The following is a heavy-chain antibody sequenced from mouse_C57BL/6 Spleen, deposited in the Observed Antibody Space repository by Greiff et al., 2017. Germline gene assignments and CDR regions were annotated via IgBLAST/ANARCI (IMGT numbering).Heavy chain of an antibody. D-gene: IGHD4-1*01. Sequence: VQLKESGPELVKPGASVKMSCKASGYTFTDYNMHWVKQSHGKSLEWIGYINPNNGGTSYNQKFKGKATLTVNKSSSTAYMELRSLTSEDAAVYYCARFYISGAMDYWGQGTSVTVSS. CDR2: INPNNGGT. J-gene: IGHJ4*01. CDR1: GYTFTDYN. V-gene: IGHV1-22*01. CDR3: ARFYISGAMDY.